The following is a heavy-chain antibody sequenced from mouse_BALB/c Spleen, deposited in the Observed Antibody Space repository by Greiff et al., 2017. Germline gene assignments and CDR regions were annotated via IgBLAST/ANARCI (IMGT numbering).Heavy chain of an antibody. Sequence: EVQLVESGPGLVKPSQSLSLTCTVTGYSITSDYAWNWIRQFPGNKLEWMGYISYSGSTSYNPSLKSRISITRDTSKNQFFLQLNSVTTEDTATSYCARGPYGSSYGYAMDYWGQGTSVTVSA. V-gene: IGHV3-2*02. CDR2: ISYSGST. D-gene: IGHD1-1*01. CDR3: ARGPYGSSYGYAMDY. CDR1: GYSITSDYA. J-gene: IGHJ4*01.